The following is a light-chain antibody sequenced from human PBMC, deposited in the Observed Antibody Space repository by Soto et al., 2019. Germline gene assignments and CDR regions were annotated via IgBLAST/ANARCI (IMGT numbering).Light chain of an antibody. J-gene: IGKJ1*01. CDR3: QQYHTSPLT. Sequence: EIVLTQSPGTLSLSPGERATFSCRASQSVSSSYIAWYQQKRGQAPRRLIYGASIRSTGIPDRFSGSGSGTVFTLTISRLEPEDFALYYCQQYHTSPLTFVQGTKLEI. CDR2: GAS. V-gene: IGKV3-20*01. CDR1: QSVSSSY.